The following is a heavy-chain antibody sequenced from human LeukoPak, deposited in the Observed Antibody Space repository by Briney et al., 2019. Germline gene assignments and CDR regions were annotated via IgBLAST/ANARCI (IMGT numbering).Heavy chain of an antibody. CDR1: GFTVSRNY. D-gene: IGHD3-10*01. V-gene: IGHV3-23*01. J-gene: IGHJ5*02. CDR2: VSGSGGST. CDR3: AKPMVRGVISNWFDP. Sequence: GGSLRLSCAASGFTVSRNYVSWVRQAPGKGLDWVSAVSGSGGSTYYADSVKGRFTISRDNSKNTLYLQMNSLRAEDTAVYYCAKPMVRGVISNWFDPWGQGTLVTVSS.